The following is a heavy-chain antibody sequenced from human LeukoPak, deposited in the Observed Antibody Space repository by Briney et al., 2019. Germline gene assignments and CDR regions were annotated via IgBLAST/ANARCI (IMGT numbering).Heavy chain of an antibody. CDR1: GFIFSSYS. J-gene: IGHJ6*03. D-gene: IGHD2-21*02. CDR2: ISSSSSTI. CDR3: VRASHIVVVTAIPQGYYYYMDV. V-gene: IGHV3-48*01. Sequence: GGSLRLSCAASGFIFSSYSMNWVRQAPGKGLEWVSYISSSSSTICYADSLKGRFTISRDNAKSSLYLQMNSLRAEDTAVYYCVRASHIVVVTAIPQGYYYYMDVWGKGTTVTVSS.